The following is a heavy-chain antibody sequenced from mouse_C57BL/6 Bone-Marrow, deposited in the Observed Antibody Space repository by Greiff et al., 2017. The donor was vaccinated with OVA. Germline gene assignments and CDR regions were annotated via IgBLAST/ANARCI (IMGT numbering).Heavy chain of an antibody. D-gene: IGHD1-1*01. CDR2: ISDGGSYT. CDR3: ARGGYGSFFV. J-gene: IGHJ1*03. CDR1: GFTFSSYA. V-gene: IGHV5-4*01. Sequence: DVHLVESGGGLVKPGGSLKLSCAASGFTFSSYAMSWVRQTPEKRLEWVATISDGGSYTYYPDNVKGRFTISRDNAKNNLYLQMSHLKSEDTAMYYCARGGYGSFFVWGTGTTVTVSS.